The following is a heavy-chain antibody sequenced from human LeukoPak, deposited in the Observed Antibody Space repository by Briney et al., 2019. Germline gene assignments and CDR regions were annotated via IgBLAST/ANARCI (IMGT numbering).Heavy chain of an antibody. D-gene: IGHD6-19*01. CDR3: ARGASVVAGNDNAFDI. CDR2: ISSSSYI. V-gene: IGHV3-21*01. CDR1: GFTFSSYS. J-gene: IGHJ3*02. Sequence: GGSLRLSCAASGFTFSSYSMNWVRQAPGKGLEWVSSISSSSYIYYADSVKGRFTISRDNAKKSLYLQMNSLRADDTAVYYCARGASVVAGNDNAFDIWGQGTMVTVSS.